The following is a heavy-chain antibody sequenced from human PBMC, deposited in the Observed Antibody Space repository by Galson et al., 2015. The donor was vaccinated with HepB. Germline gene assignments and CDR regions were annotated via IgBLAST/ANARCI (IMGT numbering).Heavy chain of an antibody. CDR2: ISFDGSNK. J-gene: IGHJ4*02. CDR1: GFTFSSYA. D-gene: IGHD2-15*01. Sequence: SLRLSCAASGFTFSSYAIHWVRQAPGKGLEWVAVISFDGSNKFYADSVKGRFTISRDNSKNTLYLQMNSLRPEDTALYYCARDLSVVARQGGYFDYWGQGTLVTVSS. V-gene: IGHV3-30-3*01. CDR3: ARDLSVVARQGGYFDY.